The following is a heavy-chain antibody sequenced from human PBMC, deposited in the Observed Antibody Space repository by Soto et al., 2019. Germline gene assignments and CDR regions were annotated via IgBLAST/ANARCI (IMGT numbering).Heavy chain of an antibody. CDR1: GDSVSSNSAG. Sequence: SQTLSLTCAITGDSVSSNSAGWSWVRQSPSRGLEWLGRTYYRSKWYYEYAVSVRGRITINPDTSKNQYSLQLNSMTPEDTAVYFCARGEQYSGRIFDYGGQGALVTVSS. CDR3: ARGEQYSGRIFDY. V-gene: IGHV6-1*01. D-gene: IGHD1-26*01. J-gene: IGHJ4*01. CDR2: TYYRSKWYY.